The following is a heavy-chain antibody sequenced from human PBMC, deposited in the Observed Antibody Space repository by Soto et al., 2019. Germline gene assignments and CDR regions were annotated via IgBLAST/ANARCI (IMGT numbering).Heavy chain of an antibody. Sequence: PGGSLGLSSSATGFTFRSYGMHWVRQAPGKGLEWVAVISYDGSNKYYADSVKGRFTISRDNSKNTLYLQMNSLRAEDTAVYYCAKEDYYDSSGYYFDYWGQGTLVTV. CDR2: ISYDGSNK. CDR1: GFTFRSYG. J-gene: IGHJ4*02. CDR3: AKEDYYDSSGYYFDY. D-gene: IGHD3-22*01. V-gene: IGHV3-30*18.